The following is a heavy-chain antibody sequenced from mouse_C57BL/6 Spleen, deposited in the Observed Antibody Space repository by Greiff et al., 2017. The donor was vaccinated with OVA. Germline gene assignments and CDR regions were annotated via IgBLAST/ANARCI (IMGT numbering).Heavy chain of an antibody. J-gene: IGHJ1*03. CDR3: ARGNYGSKYFDV. D-gene: IGHD1-1*01. CDR2: INPNNGGT. CDR1: GYTFTDYY. V-gene: IGHV1-26*01. Sequence: VQLQQSGPELVKPGASVKISCKASGYTFTDYYMNWVKQSHGKSLEWIGDINPNNGGTSYNQKFKGKATLTVDKSSSTAYMELRSLTSEDSAVYYCARGNYGSKYFDVWGTGTTVTVSS.